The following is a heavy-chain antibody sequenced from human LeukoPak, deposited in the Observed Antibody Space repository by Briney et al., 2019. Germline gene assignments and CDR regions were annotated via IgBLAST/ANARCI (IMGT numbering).Heavy chain of an antibody. J-gene: IGHJ5*02. CDR1: GYTFTGYY. V-gene: IGHV1-2*06. CDR3: ARAVVITGTGNWFDP. Sequence: ASVKVSCKASGYTFTGYYMHWVRQAPGQGLEWMGRINPNSGGTNYAQKFQGRVTMTRDTSISTGYMELSRLRSDDTAVYYCARAVVITGTGNWFDPWGQGTLVTVSS. CDR2: INPNSGGT. D-gene: IGHD1-7*01.